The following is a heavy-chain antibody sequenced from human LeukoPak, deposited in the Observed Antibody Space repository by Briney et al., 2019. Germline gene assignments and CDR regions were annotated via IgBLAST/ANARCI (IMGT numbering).Heavy chain of an antibody. CDR3: ARLRFWSGYPFFDS. V-gene: IGHV4-59*01. J-gene: IGHJ4*02. D-gene: IGHD3-3*01. Sequence: SETLSLTCTVSGVSISSSYWSWIRQPPGKGLEWIGYFYYSGNTNYNPSLESRVTMSVDTSKNQFSLNLRSVTAADTAVFYCARLRFWSGYPFFDSWGQGTLVTVSP. CDR2: FYYSGNT. CDR1: GVSISSSY.